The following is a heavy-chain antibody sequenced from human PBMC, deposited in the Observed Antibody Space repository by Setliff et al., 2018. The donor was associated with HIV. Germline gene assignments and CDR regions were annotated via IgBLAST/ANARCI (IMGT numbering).Heavy chain of an antibody. CDR2: IYTSGST. D-gene: IGHD3-16*01. CDR1: GGSISGYY. Sequence: PSETLSLTCTVSGGSISGYYWSWIRQPPGKGLEWIGYIYTSGSTHYNPSLKSRVTISVDTSKNQFSLKLSSVTAADTAVYYCARRIGAGNFDYWGQGTLVTVSS. V-gene: IGHV4-4*09. J-gene: IGHJ4*02. CDR3: ARRIGAGNFDY.